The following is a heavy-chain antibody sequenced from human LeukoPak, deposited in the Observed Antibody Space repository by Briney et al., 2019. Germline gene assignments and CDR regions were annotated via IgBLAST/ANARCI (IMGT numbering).Heavy chain of an antibody. D-gene: IGHD3-22*01. CDR1: GFTFSDHY. CDR2: ISSSSSYI. V-gene: IGHV3-21*01. Sequence: GGSLRLSCTASGFTFSDHYMDWVRQAPGKGLEWVSSISSSSSYIYYADSVKGRFTISRDNAKNSLYLQMNSLRAEDTAVYYCARDPGDSSGYYSIPFDYWGQGTLVTVSS. J-gene: IGHJ4*02. CDR3: ARDPGDSSGYYSIPFDY.